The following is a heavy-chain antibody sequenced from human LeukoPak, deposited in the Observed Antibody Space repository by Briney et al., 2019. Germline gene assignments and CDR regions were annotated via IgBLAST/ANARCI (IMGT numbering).Heavy chain of an antibody. D-gene: IGHD2-2*01. V-gene: IGHV3-7*03. J-gene: IGHJ4*02. Sequence: GGSLRLSCAASGFTFNRYWMSWVRQAPGKELQWVANIKQDGSAKYYVDSVKGRFTISRDNAKNSLYLQMNSLRAEDMALYYCAKGECSTTSCSIGYWGQGTLVTVSS. CDR1: GFTFNRYW. CDR2: IKQDGSAK. CDR3: AKGECSTTSCSIGY.